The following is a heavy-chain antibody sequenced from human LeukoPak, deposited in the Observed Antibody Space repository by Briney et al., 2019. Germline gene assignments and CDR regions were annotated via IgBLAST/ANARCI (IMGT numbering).Heavy chain of an antibody. CDR2: INHSGST. Sequence: PSETLSLTCAVYGGSFSGYYWSWIRQPPGKGLEWIGEINHSGSTNYNPSLKSRVTISVDKSKNQFSLKLSSVTAADTAVYYCARQGFGELYYYYYYMDVWGKGTTVTVSS. CDR3: ARQGFGELYYYYYYMDV. D-gene: IGHD3-10*01. J-gene: IGHJ6*03. CDR1: GGSFSGYY. V-gene: IGHV4-34*01.